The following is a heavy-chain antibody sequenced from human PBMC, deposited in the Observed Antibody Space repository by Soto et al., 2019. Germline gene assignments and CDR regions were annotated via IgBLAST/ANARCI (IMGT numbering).Heavy chain of an antibody. V-gene: IGHV1-69*12. J-gene: IGHJ6*02. D-gene: IGHD4-17*01. Sequence: QVQLVQSGAEVKKPGSSVRVSCKASGGTLSNYGISWVRQAPGQGLEWMGGIIPVFGTANYAQKFQGRVTITADESKRTGYMDVTSLRSEDTAVYYCSRGDATKIVVTTYYAMDVWGQGTTVSVSS. CDR3: SRGDATKIVVTTYYAMDV. CDR2: IIPVFGTA. CDR1: GGTLSNYG.